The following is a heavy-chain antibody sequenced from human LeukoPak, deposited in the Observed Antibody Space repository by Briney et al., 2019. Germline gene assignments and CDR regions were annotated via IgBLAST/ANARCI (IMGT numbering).Heavy chain of an antibody. V-gene: IGHV1-2*02. Sequence: ASVKVSCRASGYTFTGYYIHWVRQAPGQGLEWMEWINPNSGATNYAQKFQGRVTMTRDTSISTAYMELSRLTSDDTAVYYCAREGDVGSLGAFDIWGQGTMVTVSS. D-gene: IGHD1-26*01. CDR2: INPNSGAT. CDR3: AREGDVGSLGAFDI. J-gene: IGHJ3*02. CDR1: GYTFTGYY.